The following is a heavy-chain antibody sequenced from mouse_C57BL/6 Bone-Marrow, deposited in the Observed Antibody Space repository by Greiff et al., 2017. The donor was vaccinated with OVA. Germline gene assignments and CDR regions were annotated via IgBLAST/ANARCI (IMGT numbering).Heavy chain of an antibody. D-gene: IGHD1-1*01. V-gene: IGHV1-26*01. J-gene: IGHJ2*01. CDR1: GYTFTDYY. CDR3: ASRPIYYYGSSSFDY. CDR2: INPNNGGT. Sequence: VQLQQSGPELVKPGASVKISCKASGYTFTDYYMNWVKQSHGKSLEWIGDINPNNGGTSYNQKFKGKATLTVDKSSSTAYMELRSLTSEDSAVYYCASRPIYYYGSSSFDYWGQGTTLTVSS.